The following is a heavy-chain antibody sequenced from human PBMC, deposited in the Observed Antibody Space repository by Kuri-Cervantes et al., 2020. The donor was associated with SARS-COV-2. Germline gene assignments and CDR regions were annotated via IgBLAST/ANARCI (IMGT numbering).Heavy chain of an antibody. V-gene: IGHV3-21*01. D-gene: IGHD2-21*01. CDR1: GFTFSSYS. CDR2: ISSSSSYI. J-gene: IGHJ6*02. Sequence: GGSLRLSCAASGFTFSSYSMNWVRQAPGKGLEWVSSISSSSSYIYYADSVKGRFTISRDNAKNSLYLQMNSLRAEDTAVYYCARDPPPEGGYSNGMDVWGQGTTVTVSS. CDR3: ARDPPPEGGYSNGMDV.